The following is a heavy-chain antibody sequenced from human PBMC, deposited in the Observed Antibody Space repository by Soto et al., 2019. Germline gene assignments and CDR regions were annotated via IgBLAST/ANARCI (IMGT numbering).Heavy chain of an antibody. Sequence: QVQLQESGPGLVKPSETVSVTCNVSGGSTSGYYWTWIRQSPGKGLEWIGYIHSSGTTTYNPSLKSRVTISIDTSKNQVYLRVMSVTAADTAIYYCARHKKWAEQGWFDPWGQGTQVTVSS. J-gene: IGHJ5*02. CDR1: GGSTSGYY. CDR2: IHSSGTT. D-gene: IGHD1-26*01. CDR3: ARHKKWAEQGWFDP. V-gene: IGHV4-59*01.